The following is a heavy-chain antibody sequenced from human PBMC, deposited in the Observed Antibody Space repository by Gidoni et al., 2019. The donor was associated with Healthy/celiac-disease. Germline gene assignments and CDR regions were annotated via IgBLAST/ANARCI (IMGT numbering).Heavy chain of an antibody. CDR2: ISYDGSNK. D-gene: IGHD4-17*01. CDR3: ARDRNDYGDYGFPPGMDV. V-gene: IGHV3-30-3*01. CDR1: GFTFSSYA. Sequence: QVQLVESGGGVVQPGRSLRLSCAASGFTFSSYAMHWVRQAPGKGLEWVAVISYDGSNKYYADSVKGRFTISRDNSKNTLYLQMNSLRAEDTAVYYCARDRNDYGDYGFPPGMDVWGQGTTVTVSS. J-gene: IGHJ6*02.